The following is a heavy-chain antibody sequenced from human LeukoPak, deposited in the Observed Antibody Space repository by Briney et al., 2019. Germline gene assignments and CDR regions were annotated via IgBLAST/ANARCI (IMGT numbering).Heavy chain of an antibody. CDR3: AKGDHDYGDY. Sequence: GGSLRLTCAASGFTFSSSAMSWVRQAPGKGLEWVSGIGGSGAGTYYAVSVKGRFTISRDNSKNTLYLQMNSLRAEDTAVYYCAKGDHDYGDYYGQGTLVTVSS. J-gene: IGHJ4*02. CDR1: GFTFSSSA. CDR2: IGGSGAGT. V-gene: IGHV3-23*01.